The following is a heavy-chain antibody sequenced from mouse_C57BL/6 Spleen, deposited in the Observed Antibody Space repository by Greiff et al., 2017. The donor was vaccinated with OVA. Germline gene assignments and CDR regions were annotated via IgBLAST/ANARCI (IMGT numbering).Heavy chain of an antibody. V-gene: IGHV5-17*01. J-gene: IGHJ2*01. Sequence: EVHLVESGGGLVKPGGSLKLSCAASGFTFSDYGMHWVRQAPEKGLEWVAYISSGSSTIYYADTVKGRFTISRDNAKNTLFLQMTSLRSEDTAMYYCASAGNYRNYCDYWGQGTTLTVSS. CDR2: ISSGSSTI. D-gene: IGHD2-1*01. CDR3: ASAGNYRNYCDY. CDR1: GFTFSDYG.